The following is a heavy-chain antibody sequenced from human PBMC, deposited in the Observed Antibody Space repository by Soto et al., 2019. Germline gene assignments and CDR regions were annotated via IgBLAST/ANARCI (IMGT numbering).Heavy chain of an antibody. CDR2: FDPEDGET. D-gene: IGHD1-26*01. CDR1: GYTLTELS. CDR3: ASIVGATGAFDI. V-gene: IGHV1-24*01. Sequence: ASVKVSCKVSGYTLTELSMHWVRQAPGKGLEWMGGFDPEDGETIYAQKFQGRVTMTEDTSTDTAYMELSSLRSEDTAVYYCASIVGATGAFDIWGQGTMVTVSS. J-gene: IGHJ3*02.